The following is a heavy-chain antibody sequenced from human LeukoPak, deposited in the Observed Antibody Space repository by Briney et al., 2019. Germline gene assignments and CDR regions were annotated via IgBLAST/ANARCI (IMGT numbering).Heavy chain of an antibody. Sequence: GGSLRLSCAASGFTFSSYWMSWVRQAPGKGLEWVANIKQDGGDKYYVDSVKGRFTISRDNAKNSLYLQMNSLRAEDTAVYYCARGDSSGWYFDYWGQGTLVTVSS. CDR3: ARGDSSGWYFDY. CDR1: GFTFSSYW. J-gene: IGHJ4*02. V-gene: IGHV3-7*01. D-gene: IGHD6-19*01. CDR2: IKQDGGDK.